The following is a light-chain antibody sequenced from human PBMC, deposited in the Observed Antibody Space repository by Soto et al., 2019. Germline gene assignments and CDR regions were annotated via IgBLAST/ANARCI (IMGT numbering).Light chain of an antibody. CDR2: GAS. J-gene: IGKJ1*01. Sequence: EIVLTKSPDTLAFSPGERATLSCLSSQTVSSNFLAWYQQRPGQAPRLLIYGASSRAAGIPDRFSGNGSGTDFTLTISRLEPEDLAVYYCQQYGSSPETFGQGTMVDVK. CDR3: QQYGSSPET. V-gene: IGKV3-20*01. CDR1: QTVSSNF.